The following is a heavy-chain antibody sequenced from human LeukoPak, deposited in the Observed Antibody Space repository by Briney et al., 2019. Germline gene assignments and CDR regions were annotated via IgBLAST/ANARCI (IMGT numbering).Heavy chain of an antibody. CDR1: GGSISSSSYY. V-gene: IGHV4-39*07. J-gene: IGHJ4*02. CDR3: ARAPQYYDILTGYPYYFDY. D-gene: IGHD3-9*01. CDR2: IYYSGST. Sequence: SETLSLTCTVSGGSISSSSYYWGWIRQPPGKGLEWIGSIYYSGSTYYNPSLKSRVTISVDTSKNQFSLKLSSVTAADTAVYYCARAPQYYDILTGYPYYFDYWGQGTLVTVSS.